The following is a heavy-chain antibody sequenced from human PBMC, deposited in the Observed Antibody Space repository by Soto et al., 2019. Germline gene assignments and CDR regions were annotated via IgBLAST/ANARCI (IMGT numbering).Heavy chain of an antibody. J-gene: IGHJ4*02. CDR3: ERPTGGAGTTWDY. CDR1: GYTFTSYG. CDR2: ISAYNGNT. Sequence: QVPLVQSGAEVKKPGASVKVSCKASGYTFTSYGISWVRQAPGQGLKWMGWISAYNGNTNYAQKLQGRVTMTTHTAATEAYIEPKSLTSADPAVYYRERPTGGAGTTWDYWGQGTLVTVSS. V-gene: IGHV1-18*01. D-gene: IGHD1-1*01.